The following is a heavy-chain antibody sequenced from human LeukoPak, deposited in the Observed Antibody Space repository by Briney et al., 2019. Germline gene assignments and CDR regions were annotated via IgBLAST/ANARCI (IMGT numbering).Heavy chain of an antibody. V-gene: IGHV1-58*01. CDR1: GFTFTSSA. Sequence: SVKVSCKASGFTFTSSAVQWVRQARGQRLEWIGWIVVGSGNTNYAQKFQERVTITRDMSTSTAYMELSSLRSEDTAVYYCAAELARYFDWSWFDPWGRGTLVTVSS. D-gene: IGHD3-9*01. CDR2: IVVGSGNT. CDR3: AAELARYFDWSWFDP. J-gene: IGHJ5*02.